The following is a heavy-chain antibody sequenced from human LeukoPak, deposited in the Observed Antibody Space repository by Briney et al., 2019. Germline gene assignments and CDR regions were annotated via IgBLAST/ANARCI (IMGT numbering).Heavy chain of an antibody. CDR3: ARDQTQLGPTTVDY. CDR1: GFSFSSSW. D-gene: IGHD2-2*01. V-gene: IGHV3-74*01. CDR2: ISSDGTDI. J-gene: IGHJ4*02. Sequence: GGSLRLSCLASGFSFSSSWMHWVRQTPGKELLWLSRISSDGTDIKYADSVQGRFIISRDNAKNTLYLQMNNLRVEDTAVYYCARDQTQLGPTTVDYWGQGTLATVSS.